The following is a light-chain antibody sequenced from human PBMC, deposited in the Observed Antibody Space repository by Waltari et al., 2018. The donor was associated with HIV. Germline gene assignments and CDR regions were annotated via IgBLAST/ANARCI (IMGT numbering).Light chain of an antibody. CDR3: ISYTSSGTLV. J-gene: IGLJ2*01. CDR2: DVT. V-gene: IGLV2-14*03. Sequence: QSALTQPASMSGSPGQSITISCTGTTSDLGDYYYVSWYQQHPGRAPKLMIYDVTKRPSGVANRFAGSKSGSTASLTISGLQAEDEADYYCISYTSSGTLVFGGGTKLTVL. CDR1: TSDLGDYYY.